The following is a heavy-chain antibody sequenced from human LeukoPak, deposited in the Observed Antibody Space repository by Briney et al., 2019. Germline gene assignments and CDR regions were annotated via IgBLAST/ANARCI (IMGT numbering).Heavy chain of an antibody. CDR3: ATVAVAGPDNRYYYYYYMDV. Sequence: ASVKVSCKASGGTFSSYAISWVRQAPGKGLEWMGGFDPEDGETIYAQKFQGRVTMTEDTSTDTAYMELSGLRSEDTAVYYCATVAVAGPDNRYYYYYYMDVWGKGTTVTVSS. V-gene: IGHV1-24*01. D-gene: IGHD6-19*01. CDR2: FDPEDGET. CDR1: GGTFSSYA. J-gene: IGHJ6*03.